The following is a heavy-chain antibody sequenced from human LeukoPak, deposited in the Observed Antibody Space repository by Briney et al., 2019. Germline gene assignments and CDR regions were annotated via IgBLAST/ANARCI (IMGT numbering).Heavy chain of an antibody. CDR2: INATNGDT. Sequence: ASVKVSCKASGYTFTSYAMHWVRQAPGQRLEWVGWINATNGDTRYSQEFQGRVTITRATSEDTAYMELSILRSEDKAMFYCARENPHSGWRGGPDSWGQGTLVTVSS. CDR3: ARENPHSGWRGGPDS. CDR1: GYTFTSYA. D-gene: IGHD6-19*01. V-gene: IGHV1-3*03. J-gene: IGHJ4*02.